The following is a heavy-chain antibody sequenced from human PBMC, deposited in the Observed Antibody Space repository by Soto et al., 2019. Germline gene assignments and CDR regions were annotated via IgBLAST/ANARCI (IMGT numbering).Heavy chain of an antibody. CDR1: GFTFSNYA. CDR3: ARVRFLEWPGYYGMDV. D-gene: IGHD3-3*01. Sequence: GGSLRLSCAASGFTFSNYAMSWVRQAPGKGLEWVSGISGSGGSTHYADSVKGRFTISRDRSENTLYLQMSSLRAEDTAVYYCARVRFLEWPGYYGMDVWGQGTTVTVSS. V-gene: IGHV3-23*01. J-gene: IGHJ6*02. CDR2: ISGSGGST.